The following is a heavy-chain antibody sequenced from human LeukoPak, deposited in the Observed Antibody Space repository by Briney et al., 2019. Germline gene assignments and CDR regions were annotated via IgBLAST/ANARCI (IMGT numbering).Heavy chain of an antibody. CDR3: ARDSNYYGSGSSDYYMDV. CDR2: INPSGGST. D-gene: IGHD3-10*01. V-gene: IGHV1-46*01. CDR1: GYTFTSYY. J-gene: IGHJ6*03. Sequence: ASVKVSCKASGYTFTSYYMHWVRQAPGQGLEWMGIINPSGGSTSYAQKFQGRVTMTRDTSTSTVYMELSSLRSEDTAVYYCARDSNYYGSGSSDYYMDVWGKGTTVTISS.